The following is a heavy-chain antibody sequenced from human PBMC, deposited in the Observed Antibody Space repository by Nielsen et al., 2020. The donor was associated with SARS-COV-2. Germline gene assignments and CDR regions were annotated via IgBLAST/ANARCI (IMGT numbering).Heavy chain of an antibody. D-gene: IGHD6-6*01. CDR1: GYTFSSYY. CDR2: INPSGGSS. Sequence: ASVKVSCKASGYTFSSYYIHWVRQAPGQGLEWMGIINPSGGSSDYAEKFQGRVTMTRDTSTSTVYMAMSSLTSGDTAVYYCARGGSIPARPLDYWGLGTLVTVSS. CDR3: ARGGSIPARPLDY. J-gene: IGHJ4*02. V-gene: IGHV1-46*01.